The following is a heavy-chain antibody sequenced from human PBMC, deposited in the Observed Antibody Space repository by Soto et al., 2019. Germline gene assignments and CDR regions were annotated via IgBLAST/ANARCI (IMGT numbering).Heavy chain of an antibody. CDR1: GFTFSSYS. Sequence: EVQLVESGGGLVQPGGSLRLSCAASGFTFSSYSMNWVRQAPGKGLEWVSYISSSSSTIYYADSVKGRFTISRDNAKNSLYLQMNNLRDEDTAVYYCARTLGHSSGWYELNWFDPWGQGTLVTVSS. V-gene: IGHV3-48*02. D-gene: IGHD6-19*01. CDR3: ARTLGHSSGWYELNWFDP. J-gene: IGHJ5*02. CDR2: ISSSSSTI.